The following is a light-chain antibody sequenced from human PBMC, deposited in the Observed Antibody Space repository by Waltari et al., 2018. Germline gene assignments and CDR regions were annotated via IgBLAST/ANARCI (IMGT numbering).Light chain of an antibody. Sequence: EVVLTQSPGTLSLSPWERPTLSCRASQSVSRALAWYQQKPGQAPRLLIYGASIRATGIPDRFSGSGSGTDFSLTISRLEPADSAMYYCQHYVRLPATFGQGTKVEIK. CDR1: QSVSRA. CDR2: GAS. J-gene: IGKJ1*01. CDR3: QHYVRLPAT. V-gene: IGKV3-20*01.